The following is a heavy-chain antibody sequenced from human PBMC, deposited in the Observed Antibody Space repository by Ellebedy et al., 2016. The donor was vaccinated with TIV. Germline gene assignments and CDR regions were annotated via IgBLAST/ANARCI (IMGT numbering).Heavy chain of an antibody. CDR1: GGSISSSSYY. J-gene: IGHJ3*02. Sequence: SETLSLXXTVSGGSISSSSYYWGWIRQPPGKGLEWIGSIYYSGSTYYNPPLKSRVTISVDTSKNQFSLKLSSVTAADTAVYYCASLVPTHAFDIWGQGTMVTVSS. V-gene: IGHV4-39*01. D-gene: IGHD2-8*01. CDR3: ASLVPTHAFDI. CDR2: IYYSGST.